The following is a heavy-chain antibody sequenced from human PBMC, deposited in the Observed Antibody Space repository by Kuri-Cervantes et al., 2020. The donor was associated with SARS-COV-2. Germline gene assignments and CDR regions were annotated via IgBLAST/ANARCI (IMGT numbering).Heavy chain of an antibody. CDR2: IIPIFGTA. Sequence: SVKVSCKASGGTFSSYAISWVRQAPGQGLEWMGGIIPIFGTANYAQKFQGRVTITTDESTSTAYMELSSLRSEDTAVYYCARIVRAQLLYGDAFDIWGQGTMVTVSS. V-gene: IGHV1-69*05. D-gene: IGHD2-2*02. J-gene: IGHJ3*02. CDR1: GGTFSSYA. CDR3: ARIVRAQLLYGDAFDI.